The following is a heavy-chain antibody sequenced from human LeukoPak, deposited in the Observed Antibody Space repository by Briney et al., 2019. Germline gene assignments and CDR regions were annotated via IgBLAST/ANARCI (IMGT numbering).Heavy chain of an antibody. CDR1: GYTFTSYA. V-gene: IGHV7-4-1*02. CDR3: ARVLPENPEGFGELKELLPEYFDY. Sequence: GASVKVSCKASGYTFTSYAMNWVRQAPGQGLEWMGWINTNTGNPTYAQGFTGRFVFSLDTSVSTAYLQISSLKAEDTAVYYCARVLPENPEGFGELKELLPEYFDYWGQGTLVTVSS. J-gene: IGHJ4*02. CDR2: INTNTGNP. D-gene: IGHD3-16*01.